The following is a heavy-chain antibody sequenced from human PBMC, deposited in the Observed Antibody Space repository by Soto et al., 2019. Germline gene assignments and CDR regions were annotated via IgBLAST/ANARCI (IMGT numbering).Heavy chain of an antibody. CDR3: ATGPMYYFDSSGPPSHFDY. CDR2: FDPEDGET. Sequence: GASVKVSCKVSVYTLTELSMHWVRQAPGGGLEWMGGFDPEDGETIYAQRFQGRVTMTEDTSADTAYMELSSLRSEDTAFYYCATGPMYYFDSSGPPSHFDYWGQGTLVTVSS. V-gene: IGHV1-24*01. CDR1: VYTLTELS. J-gene: IGHJ4*02. D-gene: IGHD3-22*01.